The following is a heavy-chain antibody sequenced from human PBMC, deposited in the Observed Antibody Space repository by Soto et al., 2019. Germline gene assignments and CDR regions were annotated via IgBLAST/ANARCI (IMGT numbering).Heavy chain of an antibody. CDR2: INHSGST. D-gene: IGHD4-17*01. V-gene: IGHV4-34*01. CDR3: AGGRATVTTYAFDI. J-gene: IGHJ3*02. CDR1: GGSFSGYY. Sequence: SETLSLTCAVYGGSFSGYYWSWIRQPPGKGLEWIGEINHSGSTNYNPSLKSRVTISVDTSKNQFSLKLSSVTAADTAVFYCAGGRATVTTYAFDIWGQGTMVTVSS.